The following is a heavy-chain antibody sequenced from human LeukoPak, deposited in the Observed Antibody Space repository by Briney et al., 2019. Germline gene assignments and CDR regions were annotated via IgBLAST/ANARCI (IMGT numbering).Heavy chain of an antibody. CDR2: IKNKAYGGTT. V-gene: IGHV3-49*03. Sequence: GGSLRLSCAASGFIFGDYAMSWFRQAPGKGLEWVGFIKNKAYGGTTEYAASVKGRITISRDDSKSIAYLQMNSLTTEDTGVYYCSRGLYGDYPSWYFDLCGRGTLVTVSS. D-gene: IGHD4-17*01. CDR3: SRGLYGDYPSWYFDL. J-gene: IGHJ2*01. CDR1: GFIFGDYA.